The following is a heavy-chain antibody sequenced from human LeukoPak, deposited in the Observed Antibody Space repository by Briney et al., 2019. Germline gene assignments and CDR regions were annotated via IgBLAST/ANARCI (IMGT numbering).Heavy chain of an antibody. CDR1: GYTFTNSG. V-gene: IGHV7-4-1*02. J-gene: IGHJ4*02. Sequence: GASVKVSCKASGYTFTNSGLNWVRQAPGQGLEWMGWINPNTGNPTYAQGFAGRFVFSLDTSVSTTYLQISSLKAEDTAMYHCAKEGSGSSLEYWGQGTLVTVSS. CDR2: INPNTGNP. D-gene: IGHD6-6*01. CDR3: AKEGSGSSLEY.